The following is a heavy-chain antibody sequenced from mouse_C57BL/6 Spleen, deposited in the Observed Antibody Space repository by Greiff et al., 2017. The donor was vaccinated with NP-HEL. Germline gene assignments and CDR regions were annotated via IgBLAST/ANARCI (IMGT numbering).Heavy chain of an antibody. J-gene: IGHJ4*01. Sequence: EVQRVESGGGLVKPGGSLKLSCAASGFTFSSYAMSWVRQTPEKRLEWVATISDGGSYTYYPDNVKGRFTISRDNAKNNLYLQMSHLKSEDTAMYYCARERNYGSRGAMDYWGQGTSVTVSS. D-gene: IGHD1-1*01. CDR3: ARERNYGSRGAMDY. CDR2: ISDGGSYT. V-gene: IGHV5-4*01. CDR1: GFTFSSYA.